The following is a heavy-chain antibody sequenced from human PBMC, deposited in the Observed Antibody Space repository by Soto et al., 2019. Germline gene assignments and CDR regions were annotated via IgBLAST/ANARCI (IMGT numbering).Heavy chain of an antibody. CDR1: GGSVNRGGYS. CDR2: IYRTGHT. Sequence: SETLSLTCAVSGGSVNRGGYSWSWIRQTPGKGLEWLAYIYRTGHTIYNPSLNSRATISLDEPNNQFSLHLTSVTAADTAVYYCSRSIVTPSAIFDHCDQGLLVTGPS. J-gene: IGHJ5*02. D-gene: IGHD2-15*01. V-gene: IGHV4-30-2*01. CDR3: SRSIVTPSAIFDH.